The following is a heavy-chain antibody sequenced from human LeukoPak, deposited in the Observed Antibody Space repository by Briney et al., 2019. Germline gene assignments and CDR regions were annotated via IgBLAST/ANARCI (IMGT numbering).Heavy chain of an antibody. J-gene: IGHJ4*02. Sequence: GGSLRLSCAASGFTFSSYWMSWVRQAPGKGLEWVANIKQDGSEEYYVDSVKGRFTISRDNAKNSLYLQMNSLRAEDTAVYYCARDYSSSWSDYWGQGTLVTVSS. D-gene: IGHD6-13*01. V-gene: IGHV3-7*01. CDR2: IKQDGSEE. CDR1: GFTFSSYW. CDR3: ARDYSSSWSDY.